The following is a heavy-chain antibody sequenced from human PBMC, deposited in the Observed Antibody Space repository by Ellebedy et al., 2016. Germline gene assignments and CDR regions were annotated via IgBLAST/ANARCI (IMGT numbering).Heavy chain of an antibody. CDR1: GFDFRHNP. J-gene: IGHJ4*02. Sequence: GGSLRLXXKGSGFDFRHNPMNWVRQAPGKGLEWVAYISARSNAIDYADSVKGRFTISRDNAENSLFLQMNNLRSEDTAVYHCASAIDYWGQGTLVTVSS. CDR2: ISARSNAI. V-gene: IGHV3-48*04. CDR3: ASAIDY.